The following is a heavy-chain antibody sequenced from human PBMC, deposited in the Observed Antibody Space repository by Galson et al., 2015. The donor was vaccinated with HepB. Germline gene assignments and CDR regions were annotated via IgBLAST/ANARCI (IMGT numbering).Heavy chain of an antibody. CDR1: GFTVSSSY. J-gene: IGHJ4*02. Sequence: SLRLSCAASGFTVSSSYMSWVRQAPGKGLEWVSVIYRGGSTYYADSVKGRFTISRDNSKNTLDPQMNSLRAEDTAVYYCARDRIAVAGTYFDSWGQGTLVTVSS. V-gene: IGHV3-66*02. CDR3: ARDRIAVAGTYFDS. CDR2: IYRGGST. D-gene: IGHD6-19*01.